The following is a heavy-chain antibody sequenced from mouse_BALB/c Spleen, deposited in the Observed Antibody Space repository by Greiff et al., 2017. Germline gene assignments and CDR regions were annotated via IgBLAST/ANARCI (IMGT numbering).Heavy chain of an antibody. CDR1: GFTFSSFG. CDR2: ISSGSSTI. V-gene: IGHV5-17*02. Sequence: EVKLQESGGGLVQPGGSRKLSCAASGFTFSSFGMHWVRQAPEKGLEWVAYISSGSSTIYYADTVKGRFTISRDNPKNTLFLQMTSLRSEDTAMYYCARIVGRYYYAMDYWGQGTSVTVSS. CDR3: ARIVGRYYYAMDY. D-gene: IGHD4-1*01. J-gene: IGHJ4*01.